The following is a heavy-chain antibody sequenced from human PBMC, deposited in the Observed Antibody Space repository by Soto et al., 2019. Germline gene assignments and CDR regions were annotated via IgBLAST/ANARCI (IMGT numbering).Heavy chain of an antibody. V-gene: IGHV3-23*01. CDR1: GSTFSNYA. Sequence: GGSLRLSCAASGSTFSNYAMAWVRQAPGRGLEWVSGITSSGDYTYYADSVKGRLTISRDNSKSTLYLQMNSLRAEDTAVYFCAKDRSYANYHYYYYAMDVWGQGTTVTVSS. CDR2: ITSSGDYT. D-gene: IGHD4-17*01. CDR3: AKDRSYANYHYYYYAMDV. J-gene: IGHJ6*02.